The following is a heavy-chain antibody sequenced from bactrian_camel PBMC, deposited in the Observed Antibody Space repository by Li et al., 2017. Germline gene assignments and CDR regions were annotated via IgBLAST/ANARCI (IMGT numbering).Heavy chain of an antibody. CDR2: LTSGGTA. V-gene: IGHV3S53*01. CDR1: GLTYSRYC. D-gene: IGHD3*01. J-gene: IGHJ4*01. CDR3: AGAWRLWGHCELLQGSYNY. Sequence: HVQLVESGGDLVQPGGSLRLSCAASGLTYSRYCMAWYRQAPGKEREGVALLTSGGTATYADSVKGTFTITKDNAKNTLYLQMDSLKSEDTAMFYCAGAWRLWGHCELLQGSYNYWGQGTQVTVS.